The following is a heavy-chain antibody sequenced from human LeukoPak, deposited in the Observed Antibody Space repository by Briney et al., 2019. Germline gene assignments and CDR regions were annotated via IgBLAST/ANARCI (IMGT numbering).Heavy chain of an antibody. CDR1: GFAFSSYA. CDR2: ISGSGDNT. CDR3: AKPHTPYCSGATCYLFDF. Sequence: GSLRLSCAASGFAFSSYAMSWVRQAPGKGLEWVSHISGSGDNTYYADSVKGRFTISRDNSKNTLYVHLNSLRAEDTAVYYCAKPHTPYCSGATCYLFDFWGQGTLVTVSS. D-gene: IGHD2-15*01. J-gene: IGHJ4*02. V-gene: IGHV3-23*01.